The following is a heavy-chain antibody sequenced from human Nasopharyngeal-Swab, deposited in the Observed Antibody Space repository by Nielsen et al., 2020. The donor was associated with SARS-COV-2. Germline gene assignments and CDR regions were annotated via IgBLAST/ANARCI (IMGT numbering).Heavy chain of an antibody. J-gene: IGHJ4*02. CDR3: AKGSYYPSYYFDY. CDR1: GFTFSSYA. V-gene: IGHV3-23*01. Sequence: GESLKISCAASGFTFSSYAMSWVRQAPGKGLEWVSIISGNDNTTYYADSVKDRFTISRDNSKNTLYLQTNSLRVEDTAVYYCAKGSYYPSYYFDYWGQGALVSVSS. CDR2: ISGNDNTT. D-gene: IGHD1-26*01.